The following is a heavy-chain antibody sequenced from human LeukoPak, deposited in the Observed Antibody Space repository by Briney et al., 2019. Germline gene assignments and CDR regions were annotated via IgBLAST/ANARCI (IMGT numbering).Heavy chain of an antibody. CDR2: IYSGGST. CDR1: GFTVSSNC. D-gene: IGHD1-1*01. V-gene: IGHV3-66*01. CDR3: ARGRTTPDYFDY. J-gene: IGHJ4*02. Sequence: GGSLRLSCAASGFTVSSNCRSWVRQAPGKGLEWVAVIYSGGSTYDADSVRGRFTIFRDNPTNTLYLQMNSLRAEDTAVYYCARGRTTPDYFDYWGQGTLVTVSS.